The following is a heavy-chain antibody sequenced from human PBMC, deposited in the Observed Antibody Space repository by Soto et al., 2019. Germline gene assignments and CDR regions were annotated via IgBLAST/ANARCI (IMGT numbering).Heavy chain of an antibody. CDR2: IWYDGSKK. Sequence: PGGSLRLSCTASGFKFSSYAMHWVRQAPGKGLEWVAVIWYDGSKKYYGDAVKGRFTISRDNSKNTVYLQMNNLRVEDTAVYFCARDGDYGDDLDYFDHWGQGTLVTVSS. J-gene: IGHJ4*02. D-gene: IGHD4-17*01. CDR1: GFKFSSYA. V-gene: IGHV3-33*01. CDR3: ARDGDYGDDLDYFDH.